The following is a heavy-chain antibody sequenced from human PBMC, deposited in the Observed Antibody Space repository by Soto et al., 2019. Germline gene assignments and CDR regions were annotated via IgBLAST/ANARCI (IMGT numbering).Heavy chain of an antibody. J-gene: IGHJ6*02. D-gene: IGHD3-9*01. Sequence: SETLSLTCAVYGGSFSGYYWIWIRQPPGKGLEWIGEINHSGSTNYNPSLKSRVTISVDTSKNQFSLKLSSVTAADTAVYYCARGLGYDILTGYYNNRFGMDVWGQGTTVT. V-gene: IGHV4-34*01. CDR2: INHSGST. CDR1: GGSFSGYY. CDR3: ARGLGYDILTGYYNNRFGMDV.